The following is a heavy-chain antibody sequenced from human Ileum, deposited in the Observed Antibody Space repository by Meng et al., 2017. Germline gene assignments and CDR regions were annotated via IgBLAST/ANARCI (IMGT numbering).Heavy chain of an antibody. J-gene: IGHJ4*02. CDR3: ARDGYYRFDY. CDR2: MDSDGSTT. CDR1: GFTFSGSW. Sequence: GESLKISCAASGFTFSGSWMHWVRQAPGKGLVWVSRMDSDGSTTNYADSVKGRFTISRDNAKNTLYLQMNSLRVEDAGLYFCARDGYYRFDYWGQGTLVTVSS. V-gene: IGHV3-74*01. D-gene: IGHD1-26*01.